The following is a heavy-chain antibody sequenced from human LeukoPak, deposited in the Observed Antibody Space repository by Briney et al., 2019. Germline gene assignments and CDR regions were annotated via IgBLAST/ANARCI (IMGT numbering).Heavy chain of an antibody. CDR1: GYSFSTYW. V-gene: IGHV5-51*01. CDR2: IFPADSDT. Sequence: GESLKISCRASGYSFSTYWIGWVRQMPGKGLEWMGVIFPADSDTRYSPSFQGQVTISADKSISTAYLQWSSLKASDTAMYYCASVYSSSSWDYWGQGTLVTVSS. CDR3: ASVYSSSSWDY. D-gene: IGHD6-13*01. J-gene: IGHJ4*02.